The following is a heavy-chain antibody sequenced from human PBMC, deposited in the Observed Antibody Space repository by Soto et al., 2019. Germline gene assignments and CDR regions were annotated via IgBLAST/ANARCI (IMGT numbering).Heavy chain of an antibody. CDR2: IYYSGST. J-gene: IGHJ3*02. CDR1: GGSIISGGYY. D-gene: IGHD5-18*01. CDR3: ARALHSYGRHDAFDI. Sequence: SETLSLTCTVSGGSIISGGYYCILILRHPVKGLEWIGYIYYSGSTYYNPSLKSRVTISVDTSKNQFSLKLSSVTAADTAVYYCARALHSYGRHDAFDIWGQGTMVTVSS. V-gene: IGHV4-31*03.